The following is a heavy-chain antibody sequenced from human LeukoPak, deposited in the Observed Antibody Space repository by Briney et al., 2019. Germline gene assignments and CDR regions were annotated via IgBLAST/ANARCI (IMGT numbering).Heavy chain of an antibody. D-gene: IGHD3-22*01. CDR2: IYTSGRT. CDR3: ARDRYYYDSSGYYPLDY. CDR1: GGSISSYY. J-gene: IGHJ4*02. V-gene: IGHV4-4*07. Sequence: SETLSLTCTVSGGSISSYYWSWIRQPAGKGLEWIGRIYTSGRTNYNPSLTSPVTMSVDTSKYQFSLKLSSVTAADTAVYYCARDRYYYDSSGYYPLDYWGQGTLVTVSS.